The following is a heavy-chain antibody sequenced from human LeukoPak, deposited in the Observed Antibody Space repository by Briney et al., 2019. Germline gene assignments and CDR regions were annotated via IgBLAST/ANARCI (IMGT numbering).Heavy chain of an antibody. V-gene: IGHV4-38-2*02. D-gene: IGHD2-2*01. CDR2: IYHSGST. Sequence: SETLSLTCTVSGHSISSGYYWGWIRQPPGKGLEWIGTIYHSGSTYYNPSLKSRVTISVDTSKNQFSLKLTSVTAADTAVYYCARVRGYCSSTICYRYYFDYWGQGTLVTVSS. J-gene: IGHJ4*02. CDR3: ARVRGYCSSTICYRYYFDY. CDR1: GHSISSGYY.